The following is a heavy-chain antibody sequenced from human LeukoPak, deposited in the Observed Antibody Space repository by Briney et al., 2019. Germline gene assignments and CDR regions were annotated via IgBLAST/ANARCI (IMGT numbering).Heavy chain of an antibody. CDR1: GFTFSSYA. V-gene: IGHV3-30*04. J-gene: IGHJ4*02. CDR3: ARGYGSGS. CDR2: ISYDGSNK. D-gene: IGHD6-19*01. Sequence: GGSLRLSCAASGFTFSSYAMHWVRQAPGKGLEWVAVISYDGSNKYYADSVKGRFTISRDNSKNTLYLQMNSLRAEDTAVYYCARGYGSGSWGQGTLVTVSS.